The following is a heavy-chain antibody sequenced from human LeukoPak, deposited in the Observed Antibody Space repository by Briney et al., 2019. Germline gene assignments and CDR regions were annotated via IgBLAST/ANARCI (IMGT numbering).Heavy chain of an antibody. D-gene: IGHD2-15*01. CDR3: ARGPIVVVVAATRAYDY. V-gene: IGHV4-59*12. CDR2: IYYSGST. J-gene: IGHJ4*02. Sequence: SETLSLTCTVSGGSISSYYWSWIRQPPGKGLEWIGYIYYSGSTNYNPSLKSRVTISVDTSKNQFSLKLSSVTAADTAVYYCARGPIVVVVAATRAYDYWGQGTLVTVSS. CDR1: GGSISSYY.